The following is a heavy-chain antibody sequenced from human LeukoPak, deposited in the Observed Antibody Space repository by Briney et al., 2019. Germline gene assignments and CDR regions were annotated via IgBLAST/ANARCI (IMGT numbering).Heavy chain of an antibody. D-gene: IGHD5-18*01. CDR1: GYTFTSYY. Sequence: VASVKVSCKASGYTFTSYYMHWVRQAPGQGLEWMGIINPSGGSTSYAQKFQGRVTMTRDMSTSTVYMELSSLRSEDTAVYYCARDRFGGYGYGANSPVDYWGQGTLVTVSS. CDR2: INPSGGST. V-gene: IGHV1-46*01. J-gene: IGHJ4*02. CDR3: ARDRFGGYGYGANSPVDY.